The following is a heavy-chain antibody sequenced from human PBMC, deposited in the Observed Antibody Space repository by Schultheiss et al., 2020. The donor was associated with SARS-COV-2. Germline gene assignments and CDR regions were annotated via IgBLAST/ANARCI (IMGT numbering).Heavy chain of an antibody. CDR3: ARDLGEYGGFDY. V-gene: IGHV4-59*12. CDR2: IYYSGST. J-gene: IGHJ4*02. D-gene: IGHD3-10*01. Sequence: SETLSLTCTVSGGSISSYYWSWIRQPPGKGLEWIGYIYYSGSTNYNPSLKSRVTMSVDTSKNQFSLKLSSVTAADTAVYYCARDLGEYGGFDYWGQGTLVTVSS. CDR1: GGSISSYY.